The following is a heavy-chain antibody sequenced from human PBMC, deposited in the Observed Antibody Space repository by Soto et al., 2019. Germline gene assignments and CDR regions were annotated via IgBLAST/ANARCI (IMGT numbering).Heavy chain of an antibody. CDR2: IIPIFGTA. D-gene: IGHD2-2*01. CDR1: GGTFSSYA. J-gene: IGHJ6*02. Sequence: GASVKVSCKASGGTFSSYAISWVRQAPGQGLEWMGGIIPIFGTANYAQKFQGRVTITADKSTSTAYMELSSLRSEDTAVYYCARDGGIVVVPAAHDYYYYGMDVWGQGTTVTVSS. CDR3: ARDGGIVVVPAAHDYYYYGMDV. V-gene: IGHV1-69*06.